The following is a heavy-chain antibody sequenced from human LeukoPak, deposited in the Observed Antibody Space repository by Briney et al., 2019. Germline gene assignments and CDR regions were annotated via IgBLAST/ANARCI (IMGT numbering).Heavy chain of an antibody. CDR3: ARRGGSSSRRSPIDY. V-gene: IGHV3-7*01. D-gene: IGHD6-6*01. Sequence: PGGSLRLSCTASGFTFSDYWMTWVRQAPGKGPEWVANIKQDGSQRYYVDSVRGRFTISRDNAKNSLFLQMNGLRVEDTAVRDCARRGGSSSRRSPIDYWGQGTLVTISS. CDR1: GFTFSDYW. J-gene: IGHJ4*02. CDR2: IKQDGSQR.